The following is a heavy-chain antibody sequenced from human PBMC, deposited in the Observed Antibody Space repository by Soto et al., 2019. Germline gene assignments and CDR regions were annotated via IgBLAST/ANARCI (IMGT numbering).Heavy chain of an antibody. Sequence: QVQLVQSGAEVQKPGASVKVSCKASGYTFTSYAIHWVRQAPGPRLEWMGWINAGNGNTQYSQKFQGRVTITRDTYQRIAHMELSSPKTEDTALYYCASEQPCALMTITDAFYICGQGTMVTVSS. CDR2: INAGNGNT. J-gene: IGHJ3*02. CDR3: ASEQPCALMTITDAFYI. V-gene: IGHV1-3*01. CDR1: GYTFTSYA. D-gene: IGHD2-8*01.